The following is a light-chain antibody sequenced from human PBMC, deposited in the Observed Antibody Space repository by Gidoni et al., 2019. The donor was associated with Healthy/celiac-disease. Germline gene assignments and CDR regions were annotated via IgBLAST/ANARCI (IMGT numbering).Light chain of an antibody. CDR3: QQRSSRTPGLT. J-gene: IGKJ4*01. CDR1: QSVSSF. V-gene: IGKV3-11*01. Sequence: DIVLTQSPATLSLSPGDRAALSCRASQSVSSFLAWYQQKPGQAPRLLIYDASNRATGIPARFSGSGAGTDFNITISSIEHEDYAVYYCQQRSSRTPGLTFGGGTKVEIK. CDR2: DAS.